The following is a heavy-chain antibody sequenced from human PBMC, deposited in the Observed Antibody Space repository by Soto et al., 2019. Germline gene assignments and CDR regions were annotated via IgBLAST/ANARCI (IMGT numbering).Heavy chain of an antibody. V-gene: IGHV1-46*01. J-gene: IGHJ6*02. CDR2: IHPSGGST. Sequence: EWMGIIHPSGGSTSYAQKFQGRVTMTRDTSTSTVYMELSSLRSEDTAVYYFAREPPPLKPYYYYSGMDVWGQGTTVT. CDR3: AREPPPLKPYYYYSGMDV.